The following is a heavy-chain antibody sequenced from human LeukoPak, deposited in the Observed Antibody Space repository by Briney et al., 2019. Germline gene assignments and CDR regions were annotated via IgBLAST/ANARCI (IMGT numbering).Heavy chain of an antibody. CDR3: ARTHCSDDSCFSPYYYYYLDV. J-gene: IGHJ6*03. CDR1: GFTFRTYG. CDR2: IRFDELDR. Sequence: GGSLRLSCAASGFTFRTYGMHWVRQAPGKGLEWVSFIRFDELDRYYADSVKGRFFISRDNSRSTLYLQMNSLRAEDTAVYYCARTHCSDDSCFSPYYYYYLDVWGKGTTVTVSS. V-gene: IGHV3-30*02. D-gene: IGHD2-15*01.